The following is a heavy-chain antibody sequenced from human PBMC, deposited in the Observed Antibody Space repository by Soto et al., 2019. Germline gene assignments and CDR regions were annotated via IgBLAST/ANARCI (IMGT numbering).Heavy chain of an antibody. CDR3: EKDQGSIWYEIDY. J-gene: IGHJ4*02. CDR2: ISGSGGST. Sequence: EVQLLESGGGLVQPGGSLRVSCAASGVTFSNYAVTWVRQAPGKGLEWVSTISGSGGSTYYADSVKGRFTISRDNSKNTMYLQMHSLRAEDTAVYYCEKDQGSIWYEIDYWGQGTLVTVSS. CDR1: GVTFSNYA. V-gene: IGHV3-23*01. D-gene: IGHD6-13*01.